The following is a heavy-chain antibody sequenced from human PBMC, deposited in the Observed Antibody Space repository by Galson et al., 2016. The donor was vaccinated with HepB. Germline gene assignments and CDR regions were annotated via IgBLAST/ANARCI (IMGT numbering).Heavy chain of an antibody. J-gene: IGHJ2*01. CDR1: GFTLRTYW. D-gene: IGHD3-10*01. V-gene: IGHV3-74*01. CDR2: IDYDGSST. Sequence: SLRLSCAASGFTLRTYWMYWVRPAPGKGLVWVSRIDYDGSSTNYADSVKGRFTISRDNAKNTLYLQMNSLRDEDTAVYYCARGVPHWHFDLWGRGTLVTFSS. CDR3: ARGVPHWHFDL.